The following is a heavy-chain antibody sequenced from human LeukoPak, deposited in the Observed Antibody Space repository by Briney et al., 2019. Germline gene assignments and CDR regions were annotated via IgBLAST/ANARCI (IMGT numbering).Heavy chain of an antibody. J-gene: IGHJ5*02. CDR2: MNPNSGNT. D-gene: IGHD3-3*01. CDR1: GYTFTSYD. V-gene: IGHV1-8*03. Sequence: ASVKVSCKASGYTFTSYDINWVRQATGQGLEWMGWMNPNSGNTGYAQKFQGRVTITRNTSISTAYMELSSLRSEDTAVYYCARGVWSRSGFDPWGQGTLVTVSS. CDR3: ARGVWSRSGFDP.